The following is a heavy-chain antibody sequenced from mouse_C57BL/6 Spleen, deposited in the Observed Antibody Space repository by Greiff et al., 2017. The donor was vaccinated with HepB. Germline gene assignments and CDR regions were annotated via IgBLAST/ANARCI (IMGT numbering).Heavy chain of an antibody. CDR2: IHPNSGST. D-gene: IGHD2-14*01. CDR3: ARRDIGNYWYFDV. CDR1: GYTFTSYW. V-gene: IGHV1-64*01. J-gene: IGHJ1*03. Sequence: QVQLQQPGAELVKPGASVKLSCKASGYTFTSYWMHWVKQRPGQGLEWIGMIHPNSGSTNYNEKFKSKSTLTVDKSSSTAYMQLSSLTSEDSAVDYCARRDIGNYWYFDVWGTGTTVTVSS.